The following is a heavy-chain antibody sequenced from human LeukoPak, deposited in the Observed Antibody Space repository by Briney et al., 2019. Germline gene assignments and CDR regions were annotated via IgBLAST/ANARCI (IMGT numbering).Heavy chain of an antibody. J-gene: IGHJ6*02. Sequence: PGRSLRLSCAASGFTFSSYGMHWVRQAPGKGLEWVAVISYDGSNKYSADSVKGRFTSSRDNAKNSLYLQMNSLRDEDTAVYYCARDTSPWDQGAYYYGVDVWGQGTTVTVSS. V-gene: IGHV3-30*03. CDR1: GFTFSSYG. CDR3: ARDTSPWDQGAYYYGVDV. CDR2: ISYDGSNK. D-gene: IGHD1-26*01.